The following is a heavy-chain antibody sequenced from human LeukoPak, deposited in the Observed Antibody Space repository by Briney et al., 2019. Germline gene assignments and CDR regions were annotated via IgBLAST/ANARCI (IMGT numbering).Heavy chain of an antibody. CDR1: GGSISSGSYY. J-gene: IGHJ4*02. V-gene: IGHV4-39*01. CDR2: IYYSGST. CDR3: ARHWRRSFDY. D-gene: IGHD3-3*01. Sequence: PSETLSLTCTVSGGSISSGSYYWGWVRQPPGKGLEWIGSIYYSGSTYYNPSLKSRVTISVDTSKNQFSLKLSSVTAADTAVYYCARHWRRSFDYWGQGTLVTVSS.